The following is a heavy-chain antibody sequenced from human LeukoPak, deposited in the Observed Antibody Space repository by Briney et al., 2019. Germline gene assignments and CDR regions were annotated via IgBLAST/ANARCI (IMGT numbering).Heavy chain of an antibody. Sequence: PSETLSLTCTVSGYSISSGYNWGWIRQPPGEGLEWIGSIYHSGSTYYNPSLKSRVTISVDTSMNHFSLKLTSVTAADTAVYYCARMLAYCGDWGQGTLVTVSS. CDR1: GYSISSGYN. V-gene: IGHV4-38-2*02. D-gene: IGHD2-21*01. CDR2: IYHSGST. CDR3: ARMLAYCGD. J-gene: IGHJ1*01.